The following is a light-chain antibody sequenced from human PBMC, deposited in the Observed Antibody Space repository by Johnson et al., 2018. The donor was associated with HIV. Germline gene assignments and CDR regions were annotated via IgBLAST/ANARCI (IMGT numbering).Light chain of an antibody. J-gene: IGLJ1*01. V-gene: IGLV1-51*02. Sequence: HSVLTQPPSVSAAPGQKVTISCSESSSNIGNNYVSWYQQLPGTAPKVLIHENNKRPSGIPDRFSGSKSGTSATLGITALQTGDEADYYCGTWDSSLSTYVFGTGTKVTDL. CDR1: SSNIGNNY. CDR3: GTWDSSLSTYV. CDR2: ENN.